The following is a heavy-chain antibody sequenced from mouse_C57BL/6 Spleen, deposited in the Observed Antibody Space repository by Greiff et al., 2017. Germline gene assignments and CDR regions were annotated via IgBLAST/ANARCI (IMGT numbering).Heavy chain of an antibody. CDR2: IDPSDGYT. Sequence: QVQLQQPGAELVKPGASVKLSCKASGYTFTSYWMQWVKQRPGQGLEWIGEIDPSDGYTKYNQKFKGKATLTVDTSSSTAYMQLSSLTSEDSAVYYCARNKGGRWYFDVWGTGTTVTVSS. J-gene: IGHJ1*03. D-gene: IGHD1-1*02. CDR3: ARNKGGRWYFDV. V-gene: IGHV1-50*01. CDR1: GYTFTSYW.